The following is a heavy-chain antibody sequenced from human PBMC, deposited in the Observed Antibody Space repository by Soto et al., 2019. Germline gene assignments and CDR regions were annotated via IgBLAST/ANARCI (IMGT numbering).Heavy chain of an antibody. V-gene: IGHV3-23*01. CDR1: GFTFSSYA. CDR2: ISGSGGST. CDR3: ANYYDSSGYFPYYFEY. J-gene: IGHJ4*02. Sequence: GGSLRLSCAASGFTFSSYAMSWVRQAPGKGLEWVSAISGSGGSTYYADSVKGRFTISRDNSKNTLYLQMNSLRAEDTAVYYCANYYDSSGYFPYYFEYWGQGTLVTISS. D-gene: IGHD3-22*01.